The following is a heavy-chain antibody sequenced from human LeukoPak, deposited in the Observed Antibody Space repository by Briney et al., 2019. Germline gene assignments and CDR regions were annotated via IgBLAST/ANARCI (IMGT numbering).Heavy chain of an antibody. D-gene: IGHD5-18*01. CDR3: ARYSSGALVY. Sequence: GGSLRLSXAASGFTFSSYSMTWVRQTPGKGLEWLSYISSTSSTIYYADSVKGRFTISRDHAKNSLYLQMNSLGAEDTAVYYCARYSSGALVYWGQGTLVTVSS. CDR2: ISSTSSTI. V-gene: IGHV3-48*01. J-gene: IGHJ4*02. CDR1: GFTFSSYS.